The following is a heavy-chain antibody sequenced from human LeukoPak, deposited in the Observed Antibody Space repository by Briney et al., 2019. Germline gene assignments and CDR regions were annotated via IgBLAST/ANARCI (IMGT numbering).Heavy chain of an antibody. CDR1: RGTFSSYA. CDR3: ASFYCGGDCKSNDAFDI. V-gene: IGHV1-69*04. D-gene: IGHD2-21*02. Sequence: ASVKVSCKASRGTFSSYAISWVRQAPGQGLEWMGRIIPILGIANYAQKFQGRVTITADKSTSTAYMELSRLRSEDTAVYYCASFYCGGDCKSNDAFDIWGQGTMVTVSS. CDR2: IIPILGIA. J-gene: IGHJ3*02.